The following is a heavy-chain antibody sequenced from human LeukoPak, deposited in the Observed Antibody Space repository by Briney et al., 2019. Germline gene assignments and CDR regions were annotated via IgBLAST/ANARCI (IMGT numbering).Heavy chain of an antibody. CDR3: ARDVIGYDNHQTHFDY. J-gene: IGHJ4*02. CDR2: INPSGGST. CDR1: GYTFTSYY. Sequence: ASVKVSCKASGYTFTSYYMHWVRQAPGQGLGWMGIINPSGGSTSYAQKFQGRVTMTRDTSTSTVYMELSSLRSEDTAVYYCARDVIGYDNHQTHFDYWGQGTLVTVSS. V-gene: IGHV1-46*01. D-gene: IGHD5-12*01.